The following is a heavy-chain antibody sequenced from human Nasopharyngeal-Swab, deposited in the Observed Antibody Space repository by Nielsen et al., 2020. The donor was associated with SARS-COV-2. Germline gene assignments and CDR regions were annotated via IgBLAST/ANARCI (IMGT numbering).Heavy chain of an antibody. J-gene: IGHJ5*02. CDR1: GYSFTSYW. Sequence: GASLKISCKGSGYSFTSYWIGWVRQMPGKGLEWMGIIYPGDSDTRYSPSFQGQATISADKSISTAYLQWSSLKASDTAMYYCARVFVVVPAAIGLSGWFDPWGQGTLVTVSS. D-gene: IGHD2-2*01. CDR2: IYPGDSDT. CDR3: ARVFVVVPAAIGLSGWFDP. V-gene: IGHV5-51*01.